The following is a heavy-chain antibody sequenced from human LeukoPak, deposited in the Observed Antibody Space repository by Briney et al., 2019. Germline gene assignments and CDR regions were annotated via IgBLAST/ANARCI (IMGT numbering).Heavy chain of an antibody. V-gene: IGHV3-7*01. CDR1: GFTFSSYW. J-gene: IGHJ6*02. CDR2: IKQDGSEK. Sequence: GGSLRLSCAASGFTFSSYWMSWVRQAPGKGLEWVANIKQDGSEKYYVDSVKGRFTISRDNAKNSLYLQMNSLRAEDTAVYYCAKVDTAGYYYGMDVWGQGTTVTVSS. CDR3: AKVDTAGYYYGMDV. D-gene: IGHD5-18*01.